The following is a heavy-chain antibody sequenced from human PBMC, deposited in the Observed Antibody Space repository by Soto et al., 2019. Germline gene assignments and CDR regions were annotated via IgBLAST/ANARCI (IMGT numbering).Heavy chain of an antibody. CDR1: GGSVSSGSSY. CDR2: IYYNTNT. CDR3: ARDRPGTFGEETGVYYYGMDV. D-gene: IGHD3-3*01. J-gene: IGHJ6*02. V-gene: IGHV4-61*01. Sequence: QVQLLESGPGLVNPSETLSLTCTVSGGSVSSGSSYWSWIRQPPGKGLEWIGFIYYNTNTNYNPTLNGRVTISVDTSTHLFSMKLTSVTAADKAVYYSARDRPGTFGEETGVYYYGMDVWGHGTTVTVSS.